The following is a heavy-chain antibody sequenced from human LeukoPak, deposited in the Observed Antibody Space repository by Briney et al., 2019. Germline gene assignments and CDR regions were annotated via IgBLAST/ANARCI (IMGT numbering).Heavy chain of an antibody. V-gene: IGHV3-30*02. CDR3: ALYMLLPLDY. Sequence: PVGSLRLSCAAPGFTFSSYGMHWVRQAPGKGLGWVAFIRYDGSNKYYADSVKGRFTISRDNSKNTLYLQMNSLRAEDTAVYYCALYMLLPLDYWGQGSLVTVSS. CDR2: IRYDGSNK. D-gene: IGHD2-15*01. J-gene: IGHJ4*02. CDR1: GFTFSSYG.